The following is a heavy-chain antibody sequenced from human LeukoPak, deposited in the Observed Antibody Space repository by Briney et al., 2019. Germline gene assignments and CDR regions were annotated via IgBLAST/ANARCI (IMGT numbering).Heavy chain of an antibody. CDR2: IWYDGSDK. CDR3: AREGHQWLLSNWFDP. CDR1: GFTFSSYG. D-gene: IGHD3-22*01. Sequence: GGSLRLSCAASGFTFSSYGMHWVRQAPGKGLEWVAVIWYDGSDKYYADSVKGRFTISRDNSKNTLYLQMNSLRAEDTAMYYCAREGHQWLLSNWFDPWGQGTLVTVSS. J-gene: IGHJ5*02. V-gene: IGHV3-33*01.